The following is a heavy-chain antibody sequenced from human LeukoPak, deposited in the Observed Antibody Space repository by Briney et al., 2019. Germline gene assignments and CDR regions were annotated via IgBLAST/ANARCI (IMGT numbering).Heavy chain of an antibody. CDR3: AKASGESYCGSGNFDY. J-gene: IGHJ4*02. Sequence: GGSLRLSCAASGFTFSSYAMSWVRQAPGKGLEWVSAISGSGGSTYYADSVKGRFTISRDNSKNTLYLQMNSLRAEDTAVYYCAKASGESYCGSGNFDYWGQGTLVTVSS. CDR1: GFTFSSYA. CDR2: ISGSGGST. D-gene: IGHD3-10*01. V-gene: IGHV3-23*01.